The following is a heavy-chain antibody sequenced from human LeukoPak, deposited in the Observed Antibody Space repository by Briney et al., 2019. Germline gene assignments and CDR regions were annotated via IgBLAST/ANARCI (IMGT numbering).Heavy chain of an antibody. CDR2: IYYSGST. V-gene: IGHV4-59*01. J-gene: IGHJ5*02. D-gene: IGHD3-22*01. Sequence: SETLSLTYTVSGGSISSYYWSWIRQPPGKGLEWIGYIYYSGSTNYNPSLKSRVTISVDTSKNQFSLKLSSVTAADTAVYYCARFSYYYDSSGYYSTFDPWGQGTLVTVSS. CDR3: ARFSYYYDSSGYYSTFDP. CDR1: GGSISSYY.